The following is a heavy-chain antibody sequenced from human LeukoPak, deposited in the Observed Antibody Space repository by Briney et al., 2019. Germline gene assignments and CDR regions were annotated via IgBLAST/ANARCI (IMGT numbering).Heavy chain of an antibody. CDR1: GFIFSNYP. Sequence: PGGSLRLSCAASGFIFSNYPMHWVRQAPGKGLEWVAVISADGNNEHYADSAKGRFTLSRDNAKRTAYLQMNSLRSEDTAVYYCARNDPDSSEDWGQGTLVTVSS. CDR3: ARNDPDSSED. V-gene: IGHV3-30-3*01. J-gene: IGHJ4*02. D-gene: IGHD3-22*01. CDR2: ISADGNNE.